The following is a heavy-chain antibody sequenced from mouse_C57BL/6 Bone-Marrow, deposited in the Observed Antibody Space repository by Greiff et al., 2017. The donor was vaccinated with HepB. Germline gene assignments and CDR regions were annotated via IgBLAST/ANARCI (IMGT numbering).Heavy chain of an antibody. V-gene: IGHV7-1*01. CDR3: ARVIYDGYYGGDWYFDV. D-gene: IGHD2-3*01. CDR2: SRNKANDYTT. Sequence: EVMLVESGGGLVQSGRSLRLSCATSGFTFSDFYMEWVRQAPGKGLEWIAASRNKANDYTTEYSASVKGRFIVSRDTSQSILYLQMNALRAEDTASYYCARVIYDGYYGGDWYFDVWGTGTTVTVS. J-gene: IGHJ1*03. CDR1: GFTFSDFY.